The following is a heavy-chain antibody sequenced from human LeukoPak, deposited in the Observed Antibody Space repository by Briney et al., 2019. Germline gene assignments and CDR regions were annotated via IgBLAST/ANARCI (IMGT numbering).Heavy chain of an antibody. V-gene: IGHV3-11*04. J-gene: IGHJ3*02. CDR2: ISSGGGTII. CDR3: AGPTTTVTADAFDI. CDR1: GFSFNDYY. D-gene: IGHD4-11*01. Sequence: GGSLRLSCAASGFSFNDYYMTWMRQAPGKGLEWVSYISSGGGTIIYYADSVKGRFTISKDNAKNSLYLQMNSLRAVDTAVYYCAGPTTTVTADAFDIWGQGTMVTVSS.